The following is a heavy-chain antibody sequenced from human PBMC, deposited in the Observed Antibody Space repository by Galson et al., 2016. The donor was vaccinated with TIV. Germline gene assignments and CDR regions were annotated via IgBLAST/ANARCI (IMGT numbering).Heavy chain of an antibody. J-gene: IGHJ6*02. V-gene: IGHV3-33*01. CDR2: IRYDGSYQ. CDR3: ARPGLLQSYESGDNYYDYYWYGLDV. D-gene: IGHD2-21*02. CDR1: GFTFSTYG. Sequence: SLRLSCAASGFTFSTYGIHWVRQAPGKGLEWVASIRYDGSYQNYVDSVKGRFTISRDNSKNTLYLRMNSLRVDDTAVYYCARPGLLQSYESGDNYYDYYWYGLDVWGQGATVTVSS.